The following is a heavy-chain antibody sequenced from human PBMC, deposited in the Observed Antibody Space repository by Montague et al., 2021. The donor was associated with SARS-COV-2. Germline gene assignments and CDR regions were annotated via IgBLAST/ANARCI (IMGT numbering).Heavy chain of an antibody. V-gene: IGHV4-39*01. CDR3: ARREYSYGWGD. CDR1: GGPISGSSDY. CDR2: VDHSGNT. Sequence: SETLSLTCTVTGGPISGSSDYWGWIRQSPGQELEWIACVDHSGNTYYSPSLKSRLTISVDTSQNQFSLKLNSVTAADTALYYCARREYSYGWGDWGQGTLVTVSS. J-gene: IGHJ1*01. D-gene: IGHD5-18*01.